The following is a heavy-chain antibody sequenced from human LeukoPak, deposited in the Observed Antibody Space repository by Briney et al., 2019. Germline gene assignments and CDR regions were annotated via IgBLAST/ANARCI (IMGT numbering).Heavy chain of an antibody. V-gene: IGHV1-8*01. CDR3: ARGRRGSGGSSYYFDY. J-gene: IGHJ4*02. CDR1: GYTFTSYD. D-gene: IGHD2-15*01. Sequence: ASVKVSCKASGYTFTSYDINWVRQATGQGLEWMGWMNPNSGNTGYAQKFQGRVTMTRNTSINTAYMELSSLRSEDTAVYYCARGRRGSGGSSYYFDYWGQGTLVTVSS. CDR2: MNPNSGNT.